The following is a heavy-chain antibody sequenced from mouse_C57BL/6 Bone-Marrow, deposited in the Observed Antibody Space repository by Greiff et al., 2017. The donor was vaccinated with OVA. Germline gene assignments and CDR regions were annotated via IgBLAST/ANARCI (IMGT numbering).Heavy chain of an antibody. D-gene: IGHD1-1*01. J-gene: IGHJ4*01. CDR3: TRGITTVVATGAMDY. Sequence: VQLQQSGTVLARPGALVKMSCKTSGYTFTSYWMHWVKQRPGQGLEWIGAIYPGNSDTSYNQKFKGKAKLTAVTSASTAYMELSSLTNEDSAVYYCTRGITTVVATGAMDYWGQGTSVTVSS. CDR2: IYPGNSDT. V-gene: IGHV1-5*01. CDR1: GYTFTSYW.